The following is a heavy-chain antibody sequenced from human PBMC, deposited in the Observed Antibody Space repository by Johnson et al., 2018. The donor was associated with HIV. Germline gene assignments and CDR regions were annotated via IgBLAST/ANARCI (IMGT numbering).Heavy chain of an antibody. J-gene: IGHJ3*02. Sequence: QVQLVESGGGVVQPGRSLRLSCAASGFTFSSYGMHWVRQAPGKGLEWVAVISYDGSNKYYADSVKGRFTISRDNSKNTLHLQMNSLRAEDTAVYYCAREWGVITFGGVIPRNAFDIWGQGTMVTVSS. D-gene: IGHD3-16*02. CDR3: AREWGVITFGGVIPRNAFDI. V-gene: IGHV3-30*03. CDR1: GFTFSSYG. CDR2: ISYDGSNK.